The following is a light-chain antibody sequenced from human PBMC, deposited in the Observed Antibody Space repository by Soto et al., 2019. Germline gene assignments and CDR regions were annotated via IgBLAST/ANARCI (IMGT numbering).Light chain of an antibody. CDR3: QQSYSALRT. CDR1: QTISIY. V-gene: IGKV1-39*01. J-gene: IGKJ2*02. CDR2: SAS. Sequence: DIQMTQSPSSLSASVGDRVTITCRASQTISIYLNWYQQKPGSVPKLLIYSASSLQSVVPSRFSGSGSGTDFTITISSLQPEDFATYYCQQSYSALRTFGQGTKLEI.